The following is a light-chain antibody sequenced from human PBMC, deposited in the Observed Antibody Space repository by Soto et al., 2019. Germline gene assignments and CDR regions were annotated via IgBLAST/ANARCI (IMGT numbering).Light chain of an antibody. Sequence: QSALTQPASVSGSPGQSITISCTGTSSDGGSYNLVSWYQQHPGKAPKLMIYEGSKRPSGVSNRFSGSKSGNTASLTISGLQAEDEADYYCCSYAGSNTFVFGTGTKLTVL. V-gene: IGLV2-23*03. CDR1: SSDGGSYNL. CDR3: CSYAGSNTFV. J-gene: IGLJ1*01. CDR2: EGS.